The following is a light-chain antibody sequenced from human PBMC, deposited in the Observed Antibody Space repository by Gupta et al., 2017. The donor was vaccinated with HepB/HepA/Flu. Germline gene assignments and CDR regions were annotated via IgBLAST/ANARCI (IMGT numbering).Light chain of an antibody. Sequence: VLTQSPGTLSLSAGERATLSCRTSRTVSNLYLAWYQQKPGQAPRLLIYGSSTRATGIPDRFSGSGSATDFTLNSDRVEPEDFAVYYCQQYGTPPVTFGGGTRVEIK. CDR3: QQYGTPPVT. CDR2: GSS. V-gene: IGKV3-20*01. CDR1: RTVSNLY. J-gene: IGKJ4*01.